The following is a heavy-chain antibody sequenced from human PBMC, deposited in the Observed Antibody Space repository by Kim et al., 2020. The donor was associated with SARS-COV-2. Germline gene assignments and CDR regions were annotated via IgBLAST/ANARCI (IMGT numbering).Heavy chain of an antibody. D-gene: IGHD6-13*01. CDR2: ISWNSGSI. J-gene: IGHJ6*03. Sequence: WVSGISWNSGSIGYADSVKGRFTISRDNAKNSLYLQMHSLRPEDTALYYCAKDMNSSSWRSRVYYYMDVWGKGTTVTVSS. V-gene: IGHV3-9*01. CDR3: AKDMNSSSWRSRVYYYMDV.